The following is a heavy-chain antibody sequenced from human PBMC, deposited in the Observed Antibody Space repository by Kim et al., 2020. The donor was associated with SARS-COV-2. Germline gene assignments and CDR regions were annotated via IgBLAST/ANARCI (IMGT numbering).Heavy chain of an antibody. CDR1: GFTVSSNY. CDR3: AGGGYHSASDI. Sequence: GGSLRLSCAASGFTVSSNYMSWVRQAQGKGLEWVSVIYRGGSKYYADSVKGRLTISRDNSKNTLYLKMKSLRAKETAVYYCAGGGYHSASDIWGQGTRVT. J-gene: IGHJ3*02. D-gene: IGHD3-16*01. CDR2: IYRGGSK. V-gene: IGHV3-66*01.